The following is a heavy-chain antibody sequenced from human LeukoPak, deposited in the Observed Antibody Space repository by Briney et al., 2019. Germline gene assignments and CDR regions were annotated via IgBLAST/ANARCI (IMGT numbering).Heavy chain of an antibody. CDR1: GGSISSGGYY. CDR2: IYYSGST. V-gene: IGHV4-31*03. D-gene: IGHD3-3*01. CDR3: ARGKVEDEYYDFWNPYYPFDY. J-gene: IGHJ4*02. Sequence: SETLPLTCTVSGGSISSGGYYWSWIRQHPGKGLEWIGYIYYSGSTYYNPSLKSRVTISVDTSKNQFSLKLSSVTAADTAVYFCARGKVEDEYYDFWNPYYPFDYWGQGTLVTVSS.